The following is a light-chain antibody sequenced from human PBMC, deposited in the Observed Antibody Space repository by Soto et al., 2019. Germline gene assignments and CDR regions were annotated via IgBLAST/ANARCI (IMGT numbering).Light chain of an antibody. CDR3: QRYDSSGST. V-gene: IGKV3-20*01. CDR1: ESISGPY. CDR2: GAS. Sequence: ELVLTQSPCTLSLTSGERATLSCRASESISGPYLAWYQQRPGQAPRLLIYGASTRAAGIPDRISGSGSGTDFALTIGRVEPEDPGISYCQRYDSSGSTFRRGNKVEI. J-gene: IGKJ4*02.